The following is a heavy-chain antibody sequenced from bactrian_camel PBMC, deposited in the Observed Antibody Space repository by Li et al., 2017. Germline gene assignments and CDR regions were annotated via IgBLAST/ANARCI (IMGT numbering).Heavy chain of an antibody. J-gene: IGHJ4*01. CDR1: GITFSRHD. CDR2: IDTDGTT. D-gene: IGHD8*01. V-gene: IGHV3S10*01. CDR3: VQGVYWSTYGDIQRHQ. Sequence: QLVESGGGLVQPGESLRLSCVASGITFSRHDMSWVRQAPGKGLEWVSAIDTDGTTGYVQSVKGRFTISRDNAKNTLHLQMDTLKTEGTAMYYCVQGVYWSTYGDIQRHQRGQGTQVTVS.